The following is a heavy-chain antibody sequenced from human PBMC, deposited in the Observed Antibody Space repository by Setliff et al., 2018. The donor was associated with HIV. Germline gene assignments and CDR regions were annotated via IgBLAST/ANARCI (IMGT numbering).Heavy chain of an antibody. J-gene: IGHJ4*02. Sequence: ASVKVSCKASGYTFSRYYMHWVRQAPGQGLEWMGRINPNGGSRSYAQKFQGRVTMTRDTPTNTVYMELSSLRSEDTAVYYCARGWESRYQLLPGPFDYWGQGTLVTVSS. CDR1: GYTFSRYY. D-gene: IGHD2-2*01. V-gene: IGHV1-46*01. CDR2: INPNGGSR. CDR3: ARGWESRYQLLPGPFDY.